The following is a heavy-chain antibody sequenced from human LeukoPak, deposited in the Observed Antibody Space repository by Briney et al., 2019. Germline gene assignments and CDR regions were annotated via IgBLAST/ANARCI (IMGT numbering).Heavy chain of an antibody. Sequence: PSETLSLTCTVSGGSISSYYWSWIRQPPGKGLEWIGYTYYSGSTNYNPSLKSRVTISVDTSKNQFSLKLSSVTAADTAVYYCARGAVAGIRRGLYYFDYWGQGTLVTASS. V-gene: IGHV4-59*01. CDR2: TYYSGST. J-gene: IGHJ4*02. D-gene: IGHD6-19*01. CDR1: GGSISSYY. CDR3: ARGAVAGIRRGLYYFDY.